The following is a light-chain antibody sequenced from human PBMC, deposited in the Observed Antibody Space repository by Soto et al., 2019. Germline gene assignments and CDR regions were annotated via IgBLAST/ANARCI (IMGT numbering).Light chain of an antibody. CDR3: QQYNNWPQT. CDR1: QAINNN. V-gene: IGKV3-15*01. CDR2: GAS. J-gene: IGKJ5*01. Sequence: VLTQAPDTLSVSPGERATLSCRASQAINNNVAWYQLKDGQVPRLLIYGASTRAADVPARFSGGGSGTEFTLTISSLQSEDFAEYHCQQYNNWPQTFGQGTRLEI.